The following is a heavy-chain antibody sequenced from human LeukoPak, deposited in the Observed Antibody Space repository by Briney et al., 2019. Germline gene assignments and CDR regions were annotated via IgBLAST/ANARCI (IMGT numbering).Heavy chain of an antibody. CDR1: GYTFTGYY. Sequence: ASVKVSCTASGYTFTGYYMHWVRQAPGQGLEWMGWINPNSGGTNYAQKFQGRVTMTRDTSISTAYMELSRLRSDDTAVYYCARTTKYYYDSSGYAFDIWGQGTMVTVSS. J-gene: IGHJ3*02. CDR3: ARTTKYYYDSSGYAFDI. CDR2: INPNSGGT. D-gene: IGHD3-22*01. V-gene: IGHV1-2*02.